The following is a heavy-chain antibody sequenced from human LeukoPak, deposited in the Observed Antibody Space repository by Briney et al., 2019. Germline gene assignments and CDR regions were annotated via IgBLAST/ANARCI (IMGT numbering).Heavy chain of an antibody. CDR3: ASKKDSSGYSQYFDY. Sequence: SETLSLTCTVSGGSISSSSYYWGWLRQPPGRGLDWLGSIYYSGSTYYNPSLKSRVTISEDTSKNPFSLKLSSVTAADTAVYYCASKKDSSGYSQYFDYWGQGTLVTVSS. J-gene: IGHJ4*02. CDR2: IYYSGST. V-gene: IGHV4-39*01. CDR1: GGSISSSSYY. D-gene: IGHD3-22*01.